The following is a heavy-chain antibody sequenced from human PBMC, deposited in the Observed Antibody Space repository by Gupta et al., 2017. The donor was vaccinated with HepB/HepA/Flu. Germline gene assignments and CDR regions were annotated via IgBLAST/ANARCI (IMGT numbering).Heavy chain of an antibody. CDR3: AKEGDLGGSLDV. Sequence: EVQLLESGGGLAQPGGSLRLSCAASGFTFAGYAMTWVRQAPGKGLDWVSTVSCSGDTTHYRESVQGRFTIARDNSKNTLYLQMKSLKHDDTAVYYCAKEGDLGGSLDVWGEGTTVTVSS. CDR1: GFTFAGYA. D-gene: IGHD3-16*01. CDR2: VSCSGDTT. J-gene: IGHJ6*04. V-gene: IGHV3-23*01.